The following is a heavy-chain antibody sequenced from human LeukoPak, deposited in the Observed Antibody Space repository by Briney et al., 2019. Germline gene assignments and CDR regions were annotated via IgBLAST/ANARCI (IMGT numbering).Heavy chain of an antibody. Sequence: PSETLSLTSIVSGYYIGSGHYWAWIRQPPGKGLEWIGCVYHSGTYYTSSLTSRVSISMDTSRNLFSLKVTSVTAADSAFYYCAKTSGGGGHDSWGQGLLVTVSS. D-gene: IGHD4-23*01. CDR3: AKTSGGGGHDS. J-gene: IGHJ5*01. V-gene: IGHV4-38-2*02. CDR1: GYYIGSGHY. CDR2: VYHSGT.